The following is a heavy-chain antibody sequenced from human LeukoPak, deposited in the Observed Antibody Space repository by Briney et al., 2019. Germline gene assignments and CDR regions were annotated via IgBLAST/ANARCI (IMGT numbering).Heavy chain of an antibody. D-gene: IGHD1-1*01. CDR2: IWYDGSNK. Sequence: GGSLRLSCAASGFTFSSYGMHWVRQAPGKGLEWVAAIWYDGSNKYYADSVKGRFTISRDNSKNTLYLQMNSLRAEDTAVYYCARDTRDPGSYYYYYGMDVWGQGTTVTVSS. CDR3: ARDTRDPGSYYYYYGMDV. CDR1: GFTFSSYG. V-gene: IGHV3-33*01. J-gene: IGHJ6*02.